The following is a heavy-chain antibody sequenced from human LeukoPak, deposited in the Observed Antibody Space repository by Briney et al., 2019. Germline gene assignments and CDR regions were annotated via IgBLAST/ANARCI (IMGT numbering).Heavy chain of an antibody. V-gene: IGHV1-2*06. CDR1: GYTFTGYY. J-gene: IGHJ4*02. Sequence: ASVKVSCXASGYTFTGYYMHWVRQAPGQGLEWMGRINPNSGGTNYAQKFQGRVTMTRDTSISTAYMELSRLRSDDTAVYYCARGGVYDYVWGSYRIDYWGQGTLVTVSS. CDR3: ARGGVYDYVWGSYRIDY. CDR2: INPNSGGT. D-gene: IGHD3-16*02.